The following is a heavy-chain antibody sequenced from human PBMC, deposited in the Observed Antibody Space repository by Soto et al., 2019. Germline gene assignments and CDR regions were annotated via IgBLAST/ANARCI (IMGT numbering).Heavy chain of an antibody. CDR2: IWYDGSNK. Sequence: GGSLRLSCAASGFTFSSYGMHWVRQAPGKGLEWVAVIWYDGSNKYYADSVKGRFTISRDNSKNTLYLQMNSLRAEDTAVYYCARDGDSSGYFVNGDYWGQGTLVTVSS. V-gene: IGHV3-33*01. D-gene: IGHD3-22*01. CDR3: ARDGDSSGYFVNGDY. CDR1: GFTFSSYG. J-gene: IGHJ4*02.